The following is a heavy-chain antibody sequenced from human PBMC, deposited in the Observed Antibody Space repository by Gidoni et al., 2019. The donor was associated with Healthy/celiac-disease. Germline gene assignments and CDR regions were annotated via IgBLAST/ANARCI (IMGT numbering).Heavy chain of an antibody. CDR3: AKVAYSGYSRGWFDP. Sequence: QVQLVESGGGVVQPGGSLRLSCAASGFTFSSYGMHWVRQAPGKGLEWVAFIRYDGSNKYYADSVKGRFTISRDNSKNTLYLQMNSLRAEDTAVYYCAKVAYSGYSRGWFDPWGQGTLVTVSS. CDR2: IRYDGSNK. V-gene: IGHV3-30*02. CDR1: GFTFSSYG. J-gene: IGHJ5*02. D-gene: IGHD5-12*01.